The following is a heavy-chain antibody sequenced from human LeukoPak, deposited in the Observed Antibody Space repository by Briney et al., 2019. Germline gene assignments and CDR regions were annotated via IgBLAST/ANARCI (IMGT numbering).Heavy chain of an antibody. V-gene: IGHV1-46*01. D-gene: IGHD5-24*01. Sequence: ASVKVSCKASGYSFTSYCMHWVRQAPGQGLEWMGIINPNRGSISYAQKFQGRVTMTRDTSTSTVYMELSSLRSEDTAVYYCARDGEMTTKLYYFDCWGQGTLVTVSS. CDR1: GYSFTSYC. CDR2: INPNRGSI. CDR3: ARDGEMTTKLYYFDC. J-gene: IGHJ4*02.